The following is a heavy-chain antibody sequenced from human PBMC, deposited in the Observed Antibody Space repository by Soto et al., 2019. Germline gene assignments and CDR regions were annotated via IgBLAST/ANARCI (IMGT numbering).Heavy chain of an antibody. J-gene: IGHJ6*02. CDR3: ARDKDRQQLGGNYYYIMDV. CDR2: IMPIFRTP. Sequence: QVQLVQSGAEVKKPGSSVKVSCKASGGTFRRSAFSWVRQAPGQGLEWMGGIMPIFRTPDYAQKLQGRVTITADESTSTAYMELSSLTSEDTGMYYCARDKDRQQLGGNYYYIMDVWGQGTTVTVSS. CDR1: GGTFRRSA. V-gene: IGHV1-69*12. D-gene: IGHD3-3*02.